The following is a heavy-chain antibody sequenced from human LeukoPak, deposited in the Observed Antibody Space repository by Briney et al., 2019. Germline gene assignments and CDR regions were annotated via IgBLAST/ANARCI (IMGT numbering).Heavy chain of an antibody. V-gene: IGHV1-46*03. Sequence: ASVKVSCKASGYTFTSYPIHWVRQAPGQRPERMGIIDASGESTTYAQKFQGRVTLNRDTSTSTVYMELSSLRSEDTAVYYCARGCGDSRCYIVQHWGQGTLVTVSS. CDR1: GYTFTSYP. D-gene: IGHD2-2*02. CDR3: ARGCGDSRCYIVQH. CDR2: IDASGEST. J-gene: IGHJ1*01.